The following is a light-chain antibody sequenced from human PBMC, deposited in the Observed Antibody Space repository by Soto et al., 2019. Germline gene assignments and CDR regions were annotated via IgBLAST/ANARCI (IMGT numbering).Light chain of an antibody. CDR2: DAS. V-gene: IGKV3-11*01. J-gene: IGKJ4*02. CDR3: QQRINWPPLT. CDR1: PSVSNY. Sequence: EIVLTQSPATLSLSPGERATLSCRASPSVSNYLPWYQQKHGQAPTLLIYDASNRATGIPAKFSGSRSGTDFTLINSSMEPDDFAVYYCQQRINWPPLTFGGGTKVEIK.